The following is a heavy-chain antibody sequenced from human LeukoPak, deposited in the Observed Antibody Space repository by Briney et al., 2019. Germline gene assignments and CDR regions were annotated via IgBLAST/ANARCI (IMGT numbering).Heavy chain of an antibody. D-gene: IGHD3-22*01. CDR2: INPSGGST. CDR1: GYTFTSYY. Sequence: ASVKVSCKASGYTFTSYYMHWVRQAPGQGLEWMGIINPSGGSTSYAQKFQGRVTMTRDTSTSTVYMELSSLRSEDTAVYYCAREGLYYYDSSGRPHYYFGYWGQGTLVTVSP. V-gene: IGHV1-46*01. J-gene: IGHJ4*02. CDR3: AREGLYYYDSSGRPHYYFGY.